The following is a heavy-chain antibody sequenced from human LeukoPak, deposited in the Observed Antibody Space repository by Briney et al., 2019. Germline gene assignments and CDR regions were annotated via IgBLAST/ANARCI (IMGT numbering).Heavy chain of an antibody. CDR1: GGSFSGYY. CDR3: ARGVGGYSGYDWFDP. V-gene: IGHV4-34*01. J-gene: IGHJ5*02. Sequence: SKTLSLTCAVYGGSFSGYYWSWIRQPPGKGLEWIGEINHSGSTNYNPSLKSRVTISVDTSKNQFSLKLSSVTAADTAVYYCARGVGGYSGYDWFDPWGQGTLVTVSS. CDR2: INHSGST. D-gene: IGHD5-12*01.